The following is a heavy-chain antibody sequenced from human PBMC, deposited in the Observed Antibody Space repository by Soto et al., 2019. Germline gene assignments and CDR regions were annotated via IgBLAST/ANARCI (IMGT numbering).Heavy chain of an antibody. CDR2: IIPIFGTA. Sequence: GASVKVSCKASGGTFSSYAISWVRQAPGQGLEWMGGIIPIFGTANYAQKFQGRVTITADESTSTAYMELSSLRSEDTAVYYCARVPRYSSSWYSDYYYGMDVWGQGTTVTVSS. J-gene: IGHJ6*02. CDR3: ARVPRYSSSWYSDYYYGMDV. V-gene: IGHV1-69*13. CDR1: GGTFSSYA. D-gene: IGHD6-13*01.